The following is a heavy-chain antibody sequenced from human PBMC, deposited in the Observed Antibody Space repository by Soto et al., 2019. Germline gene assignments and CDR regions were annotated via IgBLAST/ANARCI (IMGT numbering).Heavy chain of an antibody. D-gene: IGHD2-21*02. CDR1: GGSISSYY. CDR2: IDYSGST. J-gene: IGHJ6*02. CDR3: ARDRSVVVTAIVRYYYGMDV. V-gene: IGHV4-59*01. Sequence: QVQLQESGPGLVKPAETLSLTCTVSGGSISSYYWSWIRQPPGKGLEWIGYIDYSGSTNYNPSLKSRVTISVDTSKNQFSLKLSSVTAADTAVYYCARDRSVVVTAIVRYYYGMDVWGQGTTVTVSS.